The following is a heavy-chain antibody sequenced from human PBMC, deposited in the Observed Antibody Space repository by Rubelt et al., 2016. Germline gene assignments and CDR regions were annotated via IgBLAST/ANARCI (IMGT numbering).Heavy chain of an antibody. CDR2: ISSSSRYE. V-gene: IGHV3-21*04. Sequence: PGGSLRLSCAASGFTFSTYSMNWVRQAPGKGLEWVSSISSSSRYESYGDSVKGRFTISRDNAKNSLYLQMNSLRAEDTAVYYCTRAVHTAVPSPFWYFDFWGQVTLVTVSS. D-gene: IGHD5-18*01. CDR1: GFTFSTYS. CDR3: TRAVHTAVPSPFWYFDF. J-gene: IGHJ4*02.